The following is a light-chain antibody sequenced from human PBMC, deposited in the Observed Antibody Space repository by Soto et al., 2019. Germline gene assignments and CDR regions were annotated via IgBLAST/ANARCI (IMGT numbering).Light chain of an antibody. J-gene: IGLJ1*01. V-gene: IGLV2-23*01. CDR1: SSDVGSYNL. CDR2: EGS. CDR3: CSYAGSSPYV. Sequence: QSVLTQPASVSGSPGQLITISCTGTSSDVGSYNLVSWYQQHPGKAPKLMIYEGSKRPSGVSNRFSGSKSGNTASLTISGLQAEDEADYYCCSYAGSSPYVFGTGTKVT.